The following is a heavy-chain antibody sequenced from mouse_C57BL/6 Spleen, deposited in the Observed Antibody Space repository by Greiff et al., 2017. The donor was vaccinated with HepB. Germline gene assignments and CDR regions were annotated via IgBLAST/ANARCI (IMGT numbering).Heavy chain of an antibody. CDR1: GFSLTSYG. J-gene: IGHJ4*01. V-gene: IGHV2-6*03. CDR3: ARSGKDYAMDY. CDR2: IWSDGST. D-gene: IGHD4-1*01. Sequence: VKVEESGPGLVAPSQRLSITCTVSGFSLTSYGVHWVRQPPGKGLEWLVVIWSDGSTTYNSALKSRLSISKDNSKSQVFLKMNSLQTDDTAMYYCARSGKDYAMDYWGQGTSVTVSS.